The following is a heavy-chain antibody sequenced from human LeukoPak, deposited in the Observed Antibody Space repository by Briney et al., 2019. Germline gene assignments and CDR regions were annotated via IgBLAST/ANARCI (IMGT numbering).Heavy chain of an antibody. Sequence: ASVKVSCKASGYIFINYGISWVRQAPGQGLEWMGWISAYNGNTNYAQKFQGRVTMTTDTSTSTAYMELRSLRSDDTAVYYCARGEGYSGSYRADYWGKGTLVTVSS. J-gene: IGHJ4*02. CDR1: GYIFINYG. CDR2: ISAYNGNT. CDR3: ARGEGYSGSYRADY. D-gene: IGHD1-26*01. V-gene: IGHV1-18*01.